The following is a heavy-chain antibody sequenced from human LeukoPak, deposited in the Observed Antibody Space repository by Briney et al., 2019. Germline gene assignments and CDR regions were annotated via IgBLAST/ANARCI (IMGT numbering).Heavy chain of an antibody. Sequence: GGSLRLXCTASGFTFGDYAMSWVRQAPGKGLEWVGRIKSKTDGGTTDYAAPVKGRFTISRDDSKNTLYLQMNSLKTEDTAVYYCTTDLGYWGQGTLVTVSS. V-gene: IGHV3-15*01. J-gene: IGHJ4*02. CDR2: IKSKTDGGTT. CDR3: TTDLGY. CDR1: GFTFGDYA.